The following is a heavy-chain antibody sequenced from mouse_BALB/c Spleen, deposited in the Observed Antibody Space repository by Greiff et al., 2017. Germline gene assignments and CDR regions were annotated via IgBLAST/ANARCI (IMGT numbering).Heavy chain of an antibody. Sequence: VQLQESGAELVRPGTSVKISCKASGYTLTNYWLGWVKQRPGHGLEWIGDIYPGGGYTNYNEKFKGKATLTADTSSSTAYMQLSSLTSEDSAVYFCARGVTTVRYFDVWGAGTTVTVSS. D-gene: IGHD1-1*01. CDR1: GYTLTNYW. CDR2: IYPGGGYT. CDR3: ARGVTTVRYFDV. V-gene: IGHV1-63*02. J-gene: IGHJ1*01.